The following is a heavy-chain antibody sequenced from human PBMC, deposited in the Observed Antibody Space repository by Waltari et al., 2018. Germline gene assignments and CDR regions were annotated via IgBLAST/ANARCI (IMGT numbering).Heavy chain of an antibody. D-gene: IGHD3-22*01. CDR2: IYYSVST. CDR3: ARAMHYDSSGYYFGY. CDR1: GGSISSSSYY. V-gene: IGHV4-39*07. Sequence: QLQLQESGPGLVKPSETLSLTCTVSGGSISSSSYYWGWIRQPPGKGLEWIGSIYYSVSTSYNPSLKSRVTISVDTSKNQFSLKLSSVTAADTAVYYCARAMHYDSSGYYFGYWGQGTLVTVSS. J-gene: IGHJ4*02.